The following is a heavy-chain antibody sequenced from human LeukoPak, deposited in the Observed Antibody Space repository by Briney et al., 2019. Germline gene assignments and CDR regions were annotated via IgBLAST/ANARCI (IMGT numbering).Heavy chain of an antibody. CDR1: GGSISSSSYY. V-gene: IGHV4-39*01. Sequence: PSETLSLTCTVSGGSISSSSYYWGWIRQPPGKGLEWIGSIYYSGSTYYNPSLKSRVTISVDTSKNQFSLKLSSVTAADTAVYYCARHEPARAVVIPGDYWGQGTLVTVSS. CDR3: ARHEPARAVVIPGDY. CDR2: IYYSGST. D-gene: IGHD3-22*01. J-gene: IGHJ4*02.